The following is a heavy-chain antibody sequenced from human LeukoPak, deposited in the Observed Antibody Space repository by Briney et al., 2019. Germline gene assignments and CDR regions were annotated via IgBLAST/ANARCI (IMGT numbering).Heavy chain of an antibody. D-gene: IGHD6-6*01. CDR2: IYSGVST. CDR3: AGTSSYSSSSLFDY. Sequence: GGSLRLSCAASGFTVSSNYMSWVRQAPGKGLEWVSVIYSGVSTYYADSVKGRFTISRHNSKNTLYLQMNSLRAEDTAVYYCAGTSSYSSSSLFDYWGQGTLVTVSS. CDR1: GFTVSSNY. V-gene: IGHV3-53*04. J-gene: IGHJ4*02.